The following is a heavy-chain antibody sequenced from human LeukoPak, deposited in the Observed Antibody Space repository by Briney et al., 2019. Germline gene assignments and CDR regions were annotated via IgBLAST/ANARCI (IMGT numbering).Heavy chain of an antibody. CDR1: GFTFSSYG. Sequence: PGGSLRLSCAASGFTFSSYGMHWVRQAPGKGMEWVAVISYDGSNKYYADSVKGRFTISRDNSKNTLYLQMNSLRAEDTAGYYCAKSFPSGELPDYWGQGTLVTVSS. J-gene: IGHJ4*02. CDR3: AKSFPSGELPDY. CDR2: ISYDGSNK. V-gene: IGHV3-30*18. D-gene: IGHD3-10*01.